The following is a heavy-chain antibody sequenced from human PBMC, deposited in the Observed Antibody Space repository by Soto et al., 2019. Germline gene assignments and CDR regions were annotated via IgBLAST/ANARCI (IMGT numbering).Heavy chain of an antibody. CDR3: ARRPHSSTSWEDV. CDR1: GYSFTSYW. Sequence: GESLKLSCKGSGYSFTSYWISWVRQMPGKGLEWMGRIDPSDSYTNYSPSFQGNVTISADKSISTAYLQWSSLKASDTAMYYCARRPHSSTSWEDVWGQGTPVTVSS. D-gene: IGHD2-2*01. J-gene: IGHJ6*02. CDR2: IDPSDSYT. V-gene: IGHV5-10-1*01.